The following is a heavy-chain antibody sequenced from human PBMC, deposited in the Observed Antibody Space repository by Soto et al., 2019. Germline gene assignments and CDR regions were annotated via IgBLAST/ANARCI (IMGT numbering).Heavy chain of an antibody. CDR3: AKDCRGYCSGGSCYSVCIDY. D-gene: IGHD2-15*01. V-gene: IGHV3-23*01. CDR1: GFTFSSYA. Sequence: PGGSLRLSCAASGFTFSSYAMSWVRQAPGKGLEWVSAISGSGGSTYYADSVKGRFTISRDNSKNTLYLQMNSLRAEDTAVYYCAKDCRGYCSGGSCYSVCIDYWGQGTLVTVSS. J-gene: IGHJ4*02. CDR2: ISGSGGST.